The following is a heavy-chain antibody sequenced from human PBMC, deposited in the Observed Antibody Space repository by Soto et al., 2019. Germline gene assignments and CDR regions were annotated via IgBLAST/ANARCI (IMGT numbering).Heavy chain of an antibody. CDR3: ARDGGRHSGGSDY. J-gene: IGHJ4*02. D-gene: IGHD1-26*01. CDR1: GGTFSSYS. CDR2: IIPIFGTA. V-gene: IGHV1-69*01. Sequence: QVQLVQSGAEVKKPGSSVKVSCKASGGTFSSYSINWVRQAPGQGLGWMGEIIPIFGTANYAQKFQGRVTITADESTSTAYMELSSLRSEDTAVYYCARDGGRHSGGSDYWGQGTLVTVSS.